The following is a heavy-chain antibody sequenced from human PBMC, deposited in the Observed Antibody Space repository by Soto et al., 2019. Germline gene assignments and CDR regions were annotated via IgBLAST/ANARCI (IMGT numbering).Heavy chain of an antibody. J-gene: IGHJ6*03. CDR3: ERSRRDIVVVSAAMKRRNYYYYMDV. D-gene: IGHD2-2*01. CDR1: GGSFGGYY. Sequence: SETLSLTCAVYGGSFGGYYWSWIRQPPGKGLEWIGEINHSGSTNYNPSLKSRVTISVDTSKNQFSLKLSSVTAADTAVYYCERSRRDIVVVSAAMKRRNYYYYMDVWGKGTTVTISS. V-gene: IGHV4-34*01. CDR2: INHSGST.